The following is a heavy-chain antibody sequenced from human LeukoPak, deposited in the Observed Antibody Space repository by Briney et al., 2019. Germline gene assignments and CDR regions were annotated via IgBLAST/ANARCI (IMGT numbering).Heavy chain of an antibody. D-gene: IGHD3-22*01. J-gene: IGHJ4*02. V-gene: IGHV4-38-2*02. Sequence: PSETLSLTCTVSGYSISSGYYWGWIRQPPGKGLERIGSVYHSGSTYYNPSLKSRVTISVDTSKNQFSLKLSSVTAADTAVYYCARGVYDSSGYFTYYFDYWGQGTLVTVSS. CDR1: GYSISSGYY. CDR3: ARGVYDSSGYFTYYFDY. CDR2: VYHSGST.